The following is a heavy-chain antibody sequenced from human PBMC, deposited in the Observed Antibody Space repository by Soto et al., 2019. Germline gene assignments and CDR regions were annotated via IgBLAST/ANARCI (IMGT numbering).Heavy chain of an antibody. CDR1: GFTFSSYW. V-gene: IGHV3-7*01. D-gene: IGHD3-9*01. Sequence: GGSLRLSCAASGFTFSSYWMSWVRQAPGKGLEWVANIKQDGSEKYYVDSVKGRFTISRDNAKNSLYLQMNSLRAEDTAVYYCARKVLRYFDWSTGWFDPWGQGTLVTVSS. J-gene: IGHJ5*02. CDR3: ARKVLRYFDWSTGWFDP. CDR2: IKQDGSEK.